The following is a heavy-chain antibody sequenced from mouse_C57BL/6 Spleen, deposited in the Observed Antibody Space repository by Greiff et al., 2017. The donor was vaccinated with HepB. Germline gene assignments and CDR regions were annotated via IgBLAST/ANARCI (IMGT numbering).Heavy chain of an antibody. CDR2: IYPYNDGT. CDR3: AGDSYYYGSSYVDY. Sequence: EVKLQESGPELVKPGASVKMSCKASGYTFTSYVMHWVKQKPGQGLEWIGYIYPYNDGTKYNEKFKGKATLTSDKSSSTAYMELSSLTSEDSAVYYCAGDSYYYGSSYVDYWGQGTTLTVSS. V-gene: IGHV1-14*01. CDR1: GYTFTSYV. J-gene: IGHJ2*01. D-gene: IGHD1-1*01.